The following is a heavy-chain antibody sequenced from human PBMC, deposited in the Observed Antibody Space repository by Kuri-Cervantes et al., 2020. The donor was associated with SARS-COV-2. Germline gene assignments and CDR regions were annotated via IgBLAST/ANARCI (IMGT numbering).Heavy chain of an antibody. CDR1: GFAFNSYN. CDR3: AREGLTLGDGAFDI. V-gene: IGHV3-20*04. CDR2: INWNGGST. J-gene: IGHJ3*02. Sequence: GESLKISCTASGFAFNSYNMKWVRQTPGKGLEWVSGINWNGGSTGYADSVKGRFTISRDNSKNTLYLQMNSLRAEDTAVYYCAREGLTLGDGAFDIWGQGTMVTVSS. D-gene: IGHD3-10*01.